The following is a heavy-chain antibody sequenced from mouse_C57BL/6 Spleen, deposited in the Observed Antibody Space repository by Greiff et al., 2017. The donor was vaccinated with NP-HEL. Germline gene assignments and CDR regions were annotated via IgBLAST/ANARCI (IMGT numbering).Heavy chain of an antibody. Sequence: EVQLVESGGDLVKPGGSLKLSCAASGFTFSSYGMSWVRQTPDKRLEWVATISSGGSYTYYPDSVKGRFTISRDNAKNTLYLQMSSLKSEDTAMYYCARQKGYDYGWYFDVWGTGTTVTVSS. J-gene: IGHJ1*03. CDR2: ISSGGSYT. V-gene: IGHV5-6*01. CDR1: GFTFSSYG. D-gene: IGHD2-4*01. CDR3: ARQKGYDYGWYFDV.